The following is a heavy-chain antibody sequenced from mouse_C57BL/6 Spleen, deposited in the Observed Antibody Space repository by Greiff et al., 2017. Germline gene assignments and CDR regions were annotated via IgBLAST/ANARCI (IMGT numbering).Heavy chain of an antibody. V-gene: IGHV1-22*01. D-gene: IGHD2-3*01. CDR2: INPNNGGT. CDR3: ATDGYYRYFDV. CDR1: GYTFTDYN. Sequence: EVQVVESGPELVKPGASVKMSCKASGYTFTDYNMHWVKQSHGKSLEWIGYINPNNGGTSYNQKFKGKATLTVNKSSSTAYMELRSLTSEDSAVYYCATDGYYRYFDVWGTGTTVTVSS. J-gene: IGHJ1*03.